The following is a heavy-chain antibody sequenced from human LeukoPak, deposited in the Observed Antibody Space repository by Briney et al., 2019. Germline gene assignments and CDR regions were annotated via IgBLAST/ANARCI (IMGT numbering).Heavy chain of an antibody. Sequence: GPTLVNPTQTLTLTCTFSGFSLATSREGVGWIRHPPGKAREWLALIYWNDNKRYSPSLRSRLTVTKDTSKTQVFLTMTKMDPVDTATYYCAHGYGDYDPYFDYWGQGTLVTVSS. D-gene: IGHD4-17*01. J-gene: IGHJ4*02. CDR1: GFSLATSREG. CDR3: AHGYGDYDPYFDY. CDR2: IYWNDNK. V-gene: IGHV2-5*01.